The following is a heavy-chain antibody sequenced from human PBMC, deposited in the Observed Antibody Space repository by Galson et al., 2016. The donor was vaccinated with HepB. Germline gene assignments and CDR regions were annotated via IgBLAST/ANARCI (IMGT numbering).Heavy chain of an antibody. Sequence: SLRLSCAASGFTFNNYAMNWVRQAPGKGLEWVSVISGSGGSTYYADFVKGRFTISRDNSKNTVYLEMNSLRAEDTAVYYCAKGGFSRGSMVRGPGYHYVMDVWGQGTTVTVSS. V-gene: IGHV3-23*01. CDR3: AKGGFSRGSMVRGPGYHYVMDV. J-gene: IGHJ6*02. CDR1: GFTFNNYA. CDR2: ISGSGGST. D-gene: IGHD3-10*01.